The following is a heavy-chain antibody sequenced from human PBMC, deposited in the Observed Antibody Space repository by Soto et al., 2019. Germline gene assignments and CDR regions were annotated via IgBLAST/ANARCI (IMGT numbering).Heavy chain of an antibody. CDR3: AKVRYSSPMGYYYGMDV. V-gene: IGHV1-69*13. J-gene: IGHJ6*02. CDR1: RVAFSKFI. CDR2: IIPIFGTA. D-gene: IGHD6-19*01. Sequence: SVKVSCKASRVAFSKFIVTWVRQAPGLGLGWVGGIIPIFGTANYAQKFQGRVTITADESTSTSYMEVNNLRSEDTAVYYCAKVRYSSPMGYYYGMDVWGQGTTVTVSS.